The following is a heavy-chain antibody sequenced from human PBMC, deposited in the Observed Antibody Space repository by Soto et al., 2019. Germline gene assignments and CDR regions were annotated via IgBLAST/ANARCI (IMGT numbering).Heavy chain of an antibody. J-gene: IGHJ3*02. CDR3: ARGTDSSSWFDAFDI. CDR1: GGSFSGYY. V-gene: IGHV4-34*01. D-gene: IGHD6-13*01. CDR2: INPSGSA. Sequence: SETLSLTCAVYGGSFSGYYWSWIRQPPGKGLEWIGEINPSGSANYNPSLKSRVTISVDTSKNQFSLKLSSVTAADTAVYYCARGTDSSSWFDAFDIWGQGTMVTVSS.